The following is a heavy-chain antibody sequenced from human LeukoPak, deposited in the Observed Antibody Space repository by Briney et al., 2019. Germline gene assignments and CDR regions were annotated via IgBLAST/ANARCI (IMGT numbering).Heavy chain of an antibody. D-gene: IGHD1-26*01. J-gene: IGHJ4*02. CDR2: VFHTGAT. Sequence: PSETLSLICTVSGYSISTGYYWGWVRQTPGKGLEWLGTVFHTGATYYNPSLRSRVTISVDTAKNQFSLRVRSMTAADTGVYYCARDRATVDYWGQGTLVTVSS. V-gene: IGHV4-38-2*02. CDR1: GYSISTGYY. CDR3: ARDRATVDY.